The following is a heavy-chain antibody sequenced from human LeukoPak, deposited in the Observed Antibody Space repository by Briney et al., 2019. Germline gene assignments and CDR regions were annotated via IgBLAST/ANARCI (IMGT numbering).Heavy chain of an antibody. Sequence: PGGSLRLSCAASGFTFTNAWMSWVRQAPGKGLEWVGRIKSKTDGGTTDYAAPVKGRFTISRDDSKNTLYLQMNSLKTEDTAVYYCTTHREETAAGLFDYWGQGTLVTVSS. CDR1: GFTFTNAW. V-gene: IGHV3-15*01. J-gene: IGHJ4*02. D-gene: IGHD6-13*01. CDR2: IKSKTDGGTT. CDR3: TTHREETAAGLFDY.